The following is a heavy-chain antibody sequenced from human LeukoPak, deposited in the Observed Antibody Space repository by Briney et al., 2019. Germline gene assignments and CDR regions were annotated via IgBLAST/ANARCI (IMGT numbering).Heavy chain of an antibody. J-gene: IGHJ4*01. V-gene: IGHV3-23*01. Sequence: GGSLCLSCAASGFTFSSYAMSWVRQAPGKGLEWVSAISGPGGSTYYGDSVEGRFTISRHNSKNTLFLQMNSLRAEDTALYYCAKDDDNLTIYLEHSGDGNLVTVSS. D-gene: IGHD3-9*01. CDR3: AKDDDNLTIYLEH. CDR2: ISGPGGST. CDR1: GFTFSSYA.